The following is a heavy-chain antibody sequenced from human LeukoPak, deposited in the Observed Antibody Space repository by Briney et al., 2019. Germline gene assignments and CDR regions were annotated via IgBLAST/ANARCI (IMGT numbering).Heavy chain of an antibody. J-gene: IGHJ1*01. CDR3: AREDLYYYDSSGSEYFQH. Sequence: ASVTVSCKASGYTFTVYYMHWVRQAPGQGLEWMGWINPNSGGTNYAQKFQGRVTMTRDTSISTAYMELSRLRSDDTAVYYCAREDLYYYDSSGSEYFQHWGQGTLVTVSS. D-gene: IGHD3-22*01. V-gene: IGHV1-2*02. CDR1: GYTFTVYY. CDR2: INPNSGGT.